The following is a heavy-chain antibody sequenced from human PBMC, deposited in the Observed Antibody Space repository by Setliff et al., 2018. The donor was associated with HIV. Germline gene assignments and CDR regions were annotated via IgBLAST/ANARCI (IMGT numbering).Heavy chain of an antibody. J-gene: IGHJ6*04. Sequence: NPSETLSLTCKVSGAPISSYYWNWIRQPPGKGLEWIGYIYNSGYSNSKPSLKSRVTISLDTSKNQFSLKLSSVTAADTAVYYCARGDGYRANDAYYDTGMDVWGKGTTVTVSS. CDR3: ARGDGYRANDAYYDTGMDV. CDR1: GAPISSYY. V-gene: IGHV4-59*01. D-gene: IGHD5-12*01. CDR2: IYNSGYS.